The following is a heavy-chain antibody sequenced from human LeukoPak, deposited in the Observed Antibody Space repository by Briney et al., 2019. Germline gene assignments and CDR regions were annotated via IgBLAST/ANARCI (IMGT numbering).Heavy chain of an antibody. CDR3: AKDLDGWLQIQGY. CDR2: ISASGGAT. V-gene: IGHV3-23*01. CDR1: GFTFSSYA. Sequence: PGGSLRLFCAASGFTFSSYAMSWVRQAPGKGLESVSAISASGGATYFADSVKGRFTISRDNSKNTMFMQMNSLRVEDTAVYYCAKDLDGWLQIQGYWGQGTLVSVSS. D-gene: IGHD5-24*01. J-gene: IGHJ4*02.